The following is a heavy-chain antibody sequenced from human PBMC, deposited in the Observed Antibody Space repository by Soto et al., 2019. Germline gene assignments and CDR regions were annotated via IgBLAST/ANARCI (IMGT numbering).Heavy chain of an antibody. CDR1: GGSVSSGSYY. D-gene: IGHD5-18*01. J-gene: IGHJ6*02. Sequence: SETLSRTCPVSGGSVSSGSYYWSWIRQPPGKGLEWIGYIYYSGSTNYNPSHKSRVTISVDTSKNQFSLKLRSVTAADTAVYYCAREDGYPFAYYYGMDGWGQGPTVTVSS. CDR3: AREDGYPFAYYYGMDG. V-gene: IGHV4-61*01. CDR2: IYYSGST.